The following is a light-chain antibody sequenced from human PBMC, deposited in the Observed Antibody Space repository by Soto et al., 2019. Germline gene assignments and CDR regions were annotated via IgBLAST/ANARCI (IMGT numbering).Light chain of an antibody. V-gene: IGKV3-20*01. CDR3: QQYGSLWK. CDR2: GAS. J-gene: IGKJ1*01. Sequence: EIVLTQSPVTLSLSQVGRATLSCRASQSVSNNYLAWYQQKPGQAPRLVIYGASSRATGIPDRFSGSGSGTDFTLTISRLEPEDFAVYYCQQYGSLWKCGQGTKGDI. CDR1: QSVSNNY.